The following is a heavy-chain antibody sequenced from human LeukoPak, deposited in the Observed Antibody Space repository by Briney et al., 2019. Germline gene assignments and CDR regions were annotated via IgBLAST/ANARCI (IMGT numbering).Heavy chain of an antibody. J-gene: IGHJ5*02. D-gene: IGHD4/OR15-4a*01. CDR2: VYYSGST. CDR1: GDSITSGTFY. Sequence: SETLSLTCNVSGDSITSGTFYWAWIRQSPGKGLEWIGNVYYSGSTQHNPSLRGRVSISMDKTKNQFSLNLNSVSVTDTAIYYCARRDYAAWFDPWGQGTLVTVSS. V-gene: IGHV4-39*01. CDR3: ARRDYAAWFDP.